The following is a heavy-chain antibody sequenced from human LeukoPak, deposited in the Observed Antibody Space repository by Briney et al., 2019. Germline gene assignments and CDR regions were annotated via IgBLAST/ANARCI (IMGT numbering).Heavy chain of an antibody. CDR1: GYDFSTYW. CDR2: THPGGSET. V-gene: IGHV5-51*01. CDR3: ARASRDGYNQNFDH. Sequence: GESLKISCKGLGYDFSTYWNAWVRQRPGKGLEWMGITHPGGSETRYDPSFQGQVTISADRSTSTAYLQWGSLRASDTAMYYCARASRDGYNQNFDHWGQGTLVTVSS. D-gene: IGHD5-24*01. J-gene: IGHJ4*02.